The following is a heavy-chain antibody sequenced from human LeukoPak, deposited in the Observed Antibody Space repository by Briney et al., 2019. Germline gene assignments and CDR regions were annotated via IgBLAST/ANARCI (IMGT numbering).Heavy chain of an antibody. J-gene: IGHJ3*01. CDR2: IKQDGSEK. D-gene: IGHD5-18*01. V-gene: IGHV3-7*01. Sequence: PGGSLRLSCAASGFTFSSYWMSWVRQAPGKGLEWVANIKQDGSEKYYVDSVKGRFTISRDNAKNSLYLQMNSLSAEDTAMYYCARGGTAMVGANAFDVWGQGTMVTVSS. CDR3: ARGGTAMVGANAFDV. CDR1: GFTFSSYW.